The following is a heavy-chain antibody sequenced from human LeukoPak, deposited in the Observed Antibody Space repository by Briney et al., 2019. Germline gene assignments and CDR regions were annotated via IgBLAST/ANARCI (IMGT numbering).Heavy chain of an antibody. CDR3: TKDGLWFGESQYYFDY. CDR2: ISGSGGST. CDR1: GFTFSSYA. D-gene: IGHD3-10*01. J-gene: IGHJ4*02. V-gene: IGHV3-23*01. Sequence: PGGSLRLSCAASGFTFSSYAMSWVRQAPGKGLEWVSAISGSGGSTYYADSVKGRFTISRDNSKNTLYLQMNSLRAEDTAVYYCTKDGLWFGESQYYFDYWGQGTLVTVSS.